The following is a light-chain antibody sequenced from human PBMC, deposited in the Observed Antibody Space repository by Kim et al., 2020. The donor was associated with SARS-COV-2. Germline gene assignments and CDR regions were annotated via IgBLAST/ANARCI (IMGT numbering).Light chain of an antibody. V-gene: IGKV1-5*03. Sequence: ASVGDRVTITCRASQSISSWLAWYQQKPGKAPKLLIYKASSLESGVPSRFSGSGSGTEFTLTISSLQPDDFATYYCQHYNSYSVYTFGQGTKLEI. CDR1: QSISSW. J-gene: IGKJ2*01. CDR2: KAS. CDR3: QHYNSYSVYT.